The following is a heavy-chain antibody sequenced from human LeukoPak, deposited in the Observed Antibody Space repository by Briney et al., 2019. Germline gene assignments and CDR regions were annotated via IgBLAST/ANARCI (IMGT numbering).Heavy chain of an antibody. CDR3: ARDFWFGELRSYFDY. J-gene: IGHJ4*02. V-gene: IGHV3-23*01. Sequence: GGSLRLSCGAPGFTFSSYAMSWVRQGPGKGLEWVSVIGTSGGSTYYADSVKGRFTISRDNSKNTLYLQMNSLRDEDTAVYYCARDFWFGELRSYFDYWGQGTLVTDTS. CDR1: GFTFSSYA. CDR2: IGTSGGST. D-gene: IGHD3-10*01.